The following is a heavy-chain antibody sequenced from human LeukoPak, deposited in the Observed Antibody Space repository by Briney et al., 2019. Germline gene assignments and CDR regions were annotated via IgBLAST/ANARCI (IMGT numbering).Heavy chain of an antibody. V-gene: IGHV4-34*01. J-gene: IGHJ4*02. Sequence: SETLSLTCAVYGGSFSDYYWNWIRQPPGKGLEWIGEINHSGSTNYNPSLKSRVTISVDTSKNQFSLKLSSVTAADTAMYYCAKSGGYGLIDYWGQGTLVTVSS. D-gene: IGHD1-26*01. CDR1: GGSFSDYY. CDR2: INHSGST. CDR3: AKSGGYGLIDY.